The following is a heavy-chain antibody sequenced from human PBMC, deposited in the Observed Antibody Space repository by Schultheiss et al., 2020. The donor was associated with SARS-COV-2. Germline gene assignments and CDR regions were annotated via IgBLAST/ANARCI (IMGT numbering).Heavy chain of an antibody. CDR3: ARGLGVVVVTTPFDY. Sequence: SETLSLTCAVYGGSFSGYYWSWIRQPPGKGLEWIGYIYHSGSTYYNPSLKSRVTISVDTSKNQFSLKLSSVTAADTAVYYCARGLGVVVVTTPFDYWGQGTLVTVSS. D-gene: IGHD3-22*01. J-gene: IGHJ4*02. CDR2: IYHSGST. CDR1: GGSFSGYY. V-gene: IGHV4-34*01.